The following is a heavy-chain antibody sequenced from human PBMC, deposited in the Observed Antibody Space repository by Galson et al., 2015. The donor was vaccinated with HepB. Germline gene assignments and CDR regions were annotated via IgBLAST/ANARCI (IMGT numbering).Heavy chain of an antibody. Sequence: SLRLSCAASGFTFSRYSMNWVRQAPGKGLEWVSYISSSSSTLFYADSVKGRFTISRDNAKNSLYLQMNSLRAEDTAAYYCARQYYDSSGYSLGFDYWGQGTLVTVSS. CDR2: ISSSSSTL. V-gene: IGHV3-48*01. D-gene: IGHD3-22*01. CDR1: GFTFSRYS. CDR3: ARQYYDSSGYSLGFDY. J-gene: IGHJ4*02.